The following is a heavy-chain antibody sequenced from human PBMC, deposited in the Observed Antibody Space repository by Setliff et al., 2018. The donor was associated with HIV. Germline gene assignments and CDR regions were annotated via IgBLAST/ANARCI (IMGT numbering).Heavy chain of an antibody. V-gene: IGHV4-34*01. CDR2: INHGGST. J-gene: IGHJ4*02. D-gene: IGHD3-3*01. CDR3: ARVASYDFWSGYLTYFDY. CDR1: GGSFSGYY. Sequence: SETLSLTCAVYGGSFSGYYWSWIRQPPGKGLEWIGEINHGGSTDANPSLKSRVTISVDTSKNQFSLNLTSVTAADTAVYYCARVASYDFWSGYLTYFDYWGQGTPVPVSS.